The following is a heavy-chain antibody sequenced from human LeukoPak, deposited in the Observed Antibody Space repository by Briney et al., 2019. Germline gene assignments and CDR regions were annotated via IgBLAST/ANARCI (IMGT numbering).Heavy chain of an antibody. CDR1: GGSYSGYY. CDR3: ARGSGDY. Sequence: SETLSLTCAVYGGSYSGYYWSWIRQPPGKGLEWIGEINHSGSTNYNPSLKSRVTISVDTSKNQFSLKLSSVTAADTAVYYCARGSGDYWGQGTLVTVSS. J-gene: IGHJ4*02. CDR2: INHSGST. V-gene: IGHV4-34*01.